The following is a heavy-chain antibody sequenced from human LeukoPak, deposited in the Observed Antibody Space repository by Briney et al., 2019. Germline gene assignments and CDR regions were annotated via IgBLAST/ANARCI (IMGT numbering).Heavy chain of an antibody. CDR2: IYHSGST. Sequence: SGTLSLTCTVSDGSTNGYYWSWIRQPPGKGLEWIGYIYHSGSTYYNPSLKSRVTISVDRSKNQFSLKLSSVTAADTAVYYCARAPKTSTVTTYWFDPWGQGTLVTVSS. V-gene: IGHV4-59*12. D-gene: IGHD4-11*01. CDR3: ARAPKTSTVTTYWFDP. CDR1: DGSTNGYY. J-gene: IGHJ5*02.